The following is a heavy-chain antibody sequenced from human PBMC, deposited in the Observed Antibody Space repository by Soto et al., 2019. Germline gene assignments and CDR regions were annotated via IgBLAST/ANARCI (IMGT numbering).Heavy chain of an antibody. CDR3: ARAGIAAAGFPFDY. CDR1: GYTFTGYY. D-gene: IGHD6-13*01. CDR2: INPNSGGT. J-gene: IGHJ4*02. Sequence: ASVKVSCKASGYTFTGYYMHWVRQAPGQGLEWMGWINPNSGGTNYAQKFQGWVTMTRDPSISTAYMELSRLRSDDTAVYYCARAGIAAAGFPFDYWGQGTLVTVSS. V-gene: IGHV1-2*04.